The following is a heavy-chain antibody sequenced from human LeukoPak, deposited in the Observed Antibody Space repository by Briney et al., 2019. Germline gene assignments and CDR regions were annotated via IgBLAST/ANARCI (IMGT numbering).Heavy chain of an antibody. J-gene: IGHJ4*02. D-gene: IGHD2-2*01. Sequence: GGSLRLSCAASGFTVSSNNMNWVRQAPGKGLEWVSVIYSGGSTYYADSVKGRFTISRDNSKNTLYLQMNSLRAEDTAVYYCARDCSSTSCHDYWGQGTLVTVSS. CDR3: ARDCSSTSCHDY. V-gene: IGHV3-66*01. CDR1: GFTVSSNN. CDR2: IYSGGST.